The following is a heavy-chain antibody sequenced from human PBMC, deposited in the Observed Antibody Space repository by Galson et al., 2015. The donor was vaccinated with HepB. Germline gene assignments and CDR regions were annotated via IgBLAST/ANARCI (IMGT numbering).Heavy chain of an antibody. CDR1: GGTFSSYA. D-gene: IGHD6-13*01. Sequence: SVKVSCKASGGTFSSYAISWVRQAPGQGLEWMGGIIPIFGTANYAQKFQGRVTITADESTSTAYMELSSLRSDDTAVYYCARSRAAAGHPAEYFQHWGQGTLVTVSS. V-gene: IGHV1-69*13. J-gene: IGHJ1*01. CDR2: IIPIFGTA. CDR3: ARSRAAAGHPAEYFQH.